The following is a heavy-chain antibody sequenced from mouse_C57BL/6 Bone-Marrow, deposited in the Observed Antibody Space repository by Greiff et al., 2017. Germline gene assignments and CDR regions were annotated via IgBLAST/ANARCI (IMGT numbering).Heavy chain of an antibody. V-gene: IGHV5-6*01. J-gene: IGHJ3*01. CDR2: ISSGGSYT. CDR3: ARPDGRGFAY. D-gene: IGHD1-1*01. CDR1: GFTFSSYG. Sequence: EVQGVESGGDLVKPGGSLKLSCAASGFTFSSYGMSWVRQTPDKRLEWVATISSGGSYTYYPDSVKGRFTISRDNAKKTLYLQMSSLKSEDTAMYYCARPDGRGFAYWGQGTLVTVSA.